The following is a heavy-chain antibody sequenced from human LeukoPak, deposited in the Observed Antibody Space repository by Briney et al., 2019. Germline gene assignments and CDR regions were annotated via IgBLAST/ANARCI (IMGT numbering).Heavy chain of an antibody. Sequence: ASVKVSCKASGYTFTSYGISWVRQAPGQGLEWMGWSSAYNGNTDYAQKFQGRVTMTTDTSTGTAYMELRSLRADDTAVYYCARGGTSGWRTPNDDYWGQGTLVTVSS. V-gene: IGHV1-18*01. CDR1: GYTFTSYG. CDR2: SSAYNGNT. CDR3: ARGGTSGWRTPNDDY. D-gene: IGHD6-19*01. J-gene: IGHJ4*02.